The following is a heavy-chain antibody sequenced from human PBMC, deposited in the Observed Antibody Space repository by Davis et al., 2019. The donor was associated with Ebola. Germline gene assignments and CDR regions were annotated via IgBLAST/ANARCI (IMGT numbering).Heavy chain of an antibody. CDR2: IVPIFAIV. CDR3: ARRTAVACYYFDY. J-gene: IGHJ4*02. Sequence: SVQVSCKASGGTFNTYAITWVRQAPGKGLAWMGGIVPIFAIVNYAQKFQGRVTITADRSTNTAFMELSSLRSDDTAVYYCARRTAVACYYFDYWGQGTLVTVSS. D-gene: IGHD6-19*01. CDR1: GGTFNTYA. V-gene: IGHV1-69*10.